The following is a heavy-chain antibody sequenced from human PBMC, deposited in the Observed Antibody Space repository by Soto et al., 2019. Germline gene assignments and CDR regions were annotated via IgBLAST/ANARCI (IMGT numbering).Heavy chain of an antibody. CDR3: ARDIGFDYVN. D-gene: IGHD3-16*01. CDR2: IKEDGSEI. V-gene: IGHV3-7*01. J-gene: IGHJ4*02. Sequence: GGALRLSCAVSGFKVRSYWMSWVRQAPGKGLEGVASIKEDGSEIYYLQSVGGRFAISRDSAGNALQLAMNYLSAEDTATYFCARDIGFDYVNWGQGTLVTVSS. CDR1: GFKVRSYW.